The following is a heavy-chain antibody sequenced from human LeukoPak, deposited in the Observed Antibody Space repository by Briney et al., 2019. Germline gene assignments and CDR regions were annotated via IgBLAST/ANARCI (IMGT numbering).Heavy chain of an antibody. D-gene: IGHD3-22*01. Sequence: PGGSLRLSCAASGFTFAIYAMHWVRQAPGKGLEWVAVILDDGNNKYYADSVKGRFTISRDNSKNTLYLQMNSLRAEDAAVYYCARDLVGGWDDSSGYYYGYFDYWGQGTLVTVSS. CDR3: ARDLVGGWDDSSGYYYGYFDY. J-gene: IGHJ4*02. CDR1: GFTFAIYA. V-gene: IGHV3-30-3*01. CDR2: ILDDGNNK.